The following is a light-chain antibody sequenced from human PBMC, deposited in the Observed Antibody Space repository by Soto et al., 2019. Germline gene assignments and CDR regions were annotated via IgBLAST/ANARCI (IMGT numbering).Light chain of an antibody. CDR2: AAS. Sequence: DIQMTQSPSSLSASVGDRVTITCRASQGIRDDLAWYQQKPGRAPKRLIYAASTLQSGVPLRFRGSGSGTEFTLTISSLKPEDIATYYCLQHGSYPRTFGQGTKVDIK. J-gene: IGKJ1*01. CDR1: QGIRDD. CDR3: LQHGSYPRT. V-gene: IGKV1-17*01.